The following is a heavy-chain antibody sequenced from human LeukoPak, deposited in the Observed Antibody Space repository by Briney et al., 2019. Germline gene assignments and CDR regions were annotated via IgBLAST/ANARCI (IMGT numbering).Heavy chain of an antibody. V-gene: IGHV3-33*01. CDR2: IWYDGSNK. CDR3: ATGSSGDYGFDY. D-gene: IGHD4-17*01. CDR1: GLTFSSYG. Sequence: GGSLRLSCAASGLTFSSYGMHWVRQAPGKGLEWVAVIWYDGSNKYYADSVKGRFTISRDNSKNTLYLQMNSLRAEDTAVYYCATGSSGDYGFDYWGQGTLVTVSS. J-gene: IGHJ4*02.